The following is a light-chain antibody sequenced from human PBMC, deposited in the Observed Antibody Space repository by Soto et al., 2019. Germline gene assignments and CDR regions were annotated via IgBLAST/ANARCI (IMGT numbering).Light chain of an antibody. J-gene: IGKJ2*01. Sequence: EIVLTQSPGTLSLSPGERASLSCRARQTVSSRYLTWYQQKSGQAPRLLIYGASSRATGIPDRFSGSGSGTDFTRTIRRLEPEDLAVYYCQQYGSSPYTFGQGTKLEIK. CDR1: QTVSSRY. V-gene: IGKV3-20*01. CDR2: GAS. CDR3: QQYGSSPYT.